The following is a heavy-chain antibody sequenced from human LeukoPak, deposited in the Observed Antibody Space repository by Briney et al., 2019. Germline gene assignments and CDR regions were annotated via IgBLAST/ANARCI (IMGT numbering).Heavy chain of an antibody. CDR2: IGSSSSYI. V-gene: IGHV3-21*01. Sequence: GGSLRLSCAASGFTVSSNYMSWVRQAPGKGLEWVSSIGSSSSYIYYADSVKGRFTISRDNAKNSLYLQMNSLRAEDTAVYYCASHSGWYADFDYWGQGTLVTVSS. CDR3: ASHSGWYADFDY. J-gene: IGHJ4*02. D-gene: IGHD6-19*01. CDR1: GFTVSSNY.